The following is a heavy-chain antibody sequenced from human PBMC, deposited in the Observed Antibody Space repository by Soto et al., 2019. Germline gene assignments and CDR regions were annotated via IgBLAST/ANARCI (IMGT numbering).Heavy chain of an antibody. Sequence: GGSLRLSCAASGFTFSSYGMHWVRQAPGKGLEWVAVISYDGSNKYYADSVKGRFTISRDNSKNTLYLQMNSLRAEDTAVYYCAKVLDYGDIERTSYYYMDVWGKGTTVTVSS. D-gene: IGHD4-17*01. V-gene: IGHV3-30*18. CDR1: GFTFSSYG. CDR2: ISYDGSNK. J-gene: IGHJ6*03. CDR3: AKVLDYGDIERTSYYYMDV.